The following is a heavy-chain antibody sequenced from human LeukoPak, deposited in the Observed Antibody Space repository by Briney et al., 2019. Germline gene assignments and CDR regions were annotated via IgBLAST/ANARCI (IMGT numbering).Heavy chain of an antibody. CDR1: GYSFTSYW. Sequence: PGESLKISCKGSGYSFTSYWIGWVRQMPGKGLEWMGIIYPGDSDTRYSPSFQGQVTISADKSISTAYLQWSSLKASDTATYYCARVYGSGSYYYYYGMDVWGKGTTVTVSS. CDR3: ARVYGSGSYYYYYGMDV. J-gene: IGHJ6*04. V-gene: IGHV5-51*01. CDR2: IYPGDSDT. D-gene: IGHD3-10*01.